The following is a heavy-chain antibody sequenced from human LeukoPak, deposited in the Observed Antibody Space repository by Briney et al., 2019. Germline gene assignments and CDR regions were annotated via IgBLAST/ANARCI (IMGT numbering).Heavy chain of an antibody. CDR2: IYYSGST. CDR3: AREGSSGWYDY. Sequence: SETLSLTCTVSVGSISSYYWSWIRQPPGKGLEWIGYIYYSGSTNYNTSLKSRVTISVDKSKNQFSLKLSSVTAADTAVYYCAREGSSGWYDYWGQGTLVTVSS. CDR1: VGSISSYY. J-gene: IGHJ4*02. V-gene: IGHV4-59*01. D-gene: IGHD6-19*01.